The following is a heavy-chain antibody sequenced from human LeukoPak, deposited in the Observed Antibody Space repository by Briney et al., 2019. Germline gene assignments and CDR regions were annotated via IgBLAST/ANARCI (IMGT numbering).Heavy chain of an antibody. V-gene: IGHV3-23*01. CDR3: ARLQGLFDY. J-gene: IGHJ4*02. CDR1: GFTFDDYA. Sequence: QPGGSLRLSCAASGFTFDDYAMHWVRQAPGKGLEWVSVISDSGGYTYYADSVKGRFTISRDNSKNTLYLQINSLRAEDTAVYYCARLQGLFDYWGQGTLVTVSS. CDR2: ISDSGGYT.